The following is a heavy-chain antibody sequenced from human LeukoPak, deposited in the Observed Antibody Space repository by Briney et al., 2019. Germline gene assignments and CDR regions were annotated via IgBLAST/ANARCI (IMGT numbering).Heavy chain of an antibody. CDR1: GGSTSNTNW. CDR2: VNLQGST. V-gene: IGHV4-4*02. Sequence: SETLSLTCGVSGGSTSNTNWWTWVRQPPGKRLEWIGEVNLQGSTNYNPSLKSRVAISVDKSENHISLKLTSVTAADTAVYYCAREGGPYRPLDYSGQGTLVTVAS. CDR3: AREGGPYRPLDY. J-gene: IGHJ4*02.